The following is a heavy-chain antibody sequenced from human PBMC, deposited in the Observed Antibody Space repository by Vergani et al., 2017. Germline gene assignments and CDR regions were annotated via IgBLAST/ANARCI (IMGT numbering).Heavy chain of an antibody. CDR2: IKQDGSEK. CDR1: GFTFSSYW. Sequence: EVQLVESGGGLVQPGGSLRLSCAASGFTFSSYWMSWVRQAPGKGLEWVANIKQDGSEKYYVDSVKGRFTISRDNAKNSLYLQMNSLRAEDTAVYYCAREEIEKSSGYFVYDYWGQGTLVTVSS. J-gene: IGHJ4*02. V-gene: IGHV3-7*01. CDR3: AREEIEKSSGYFVYDY. D-gene: IGHD3-22*01.